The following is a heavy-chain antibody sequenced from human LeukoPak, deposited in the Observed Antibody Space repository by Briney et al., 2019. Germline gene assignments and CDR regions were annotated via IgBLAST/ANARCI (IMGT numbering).Heavy chain of an antibody. CDR3: ARDYGSGSLNYYYYYMDV. Sequence: GGSLRLSCAASGFTFSSYAMHWVRQAPGKGLEWVAVISYDGSNKYYADSVKGRFTISRDNSKNTLYLQMNSLRAEDTAVYYCARDYGSGSLNYYYYYMDVWGKGTTVTVSS. V-gene: IGHV3-30-3*01. D-gene: IGHD3-10*01. CDR1: GFTFSSYA. J-gene: IGHJ6*03. CDR2: ISYDGSNK.